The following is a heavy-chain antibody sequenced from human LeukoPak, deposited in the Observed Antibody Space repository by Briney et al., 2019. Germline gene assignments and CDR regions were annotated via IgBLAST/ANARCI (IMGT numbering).Heavy chain of an antibody. CDR3: AREGTRDYSDYPYYFDY. CDR1: GFSLSSYS. CDR2: ISSSNGNI. Sequence: NPGGSLRLSCAASGFSLSSYSMNWVRQAPGKGLEWVSFISSSNGNIYYADSVKGRFTISRDNAKNSLYLQVNTLRAEDTAVYYCAREGTRDYSDYPYYFDYWGQGTLVTVSS. D-gene: IGHD4-11*01. V-gene: IGHV3-21*01. J-gene: IGHJ4*02.